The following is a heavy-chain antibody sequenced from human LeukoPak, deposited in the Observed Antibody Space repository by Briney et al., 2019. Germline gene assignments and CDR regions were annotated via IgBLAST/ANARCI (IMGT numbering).Heavy chain of an antibody. D-gene: IGHD3-10*01. CDR3: VRGKRNGYFGATTYYNDFYYMDV. Sequence: SVKVSCKASGDSFNNFAFSWVRQAPGQGLEWMGGVIAISGTTNYAQRFQGNVTITTDESTNTTYMHLSSLRSEDSALYYCVRGKRNGYFGATTYYNDFYYMDVWGKGTTVTVSS. CDR2: VIAISGTT. J-gene: IGHJ6*03. V-gene: IGHV1-69*05. CDR1: GDSFNNFA.